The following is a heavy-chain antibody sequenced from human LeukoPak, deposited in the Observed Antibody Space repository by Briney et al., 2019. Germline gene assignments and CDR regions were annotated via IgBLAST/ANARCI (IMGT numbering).Heavy chain of an antibody. V-gene: IGHV4-38-2*02. CDR3: ASSGYYYGSGSYYNDAFDI. J-gene: IGHJ3*02. D-gene: IGHD3-10*01. CDR1: GYSISSGYY. CDR2: IYHSGST. Sequence: SETLSLTCTVSGYSISSGYYWGWIRQPPGKGLEWIGSIYHSGSTYYNPSLKSRVTISVDTSKNQFSLKLSSVTAADTAVYYCASSGYYYGSGSYYNDAFDIWGQGTMVTVSS.